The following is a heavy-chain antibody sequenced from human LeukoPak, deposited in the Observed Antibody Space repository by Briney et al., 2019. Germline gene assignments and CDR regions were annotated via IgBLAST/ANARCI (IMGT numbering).Heavy chain of an antibody. CDR1: GYSFTSYW. J-gene: IGHJ4*02. Sequence: GESLKISCKGSGYSFTSYWIGWVRQMPGKGLEWMGIIYPGDSDARYSPSFQGQVSISADKSTSTVYLQWSSLKASDTAMYYCARQDGYCSDGSCYTFYYFDYWGQGTPVTVSS. V-gene: IGHV5-51*01. D-gene: IGHD2-15*01. CDR3: ARQDGYCSDGSCYTFYYFDY. CDR2: IYPGDSDA.